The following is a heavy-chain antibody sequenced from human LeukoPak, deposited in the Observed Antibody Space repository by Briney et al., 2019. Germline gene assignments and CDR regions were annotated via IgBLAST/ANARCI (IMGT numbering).Heavy chain of an antibody. CDR1: GFTFSSYS. Sequence: GGSLRLSCAASGFTFSSYSMNWVRQAPGKGLEWVSYISSSSSTIYYADSVKGRFTISRDNAKNSLYLQMNSLRDEDTAVYYCARIGGLNDCGDYDPYYFDYWGQGTLVTVSS. D-gene: IGHD4-17*01. J-gene: IGHJ4*02. CDR2: ISSSSSTI. V-gene: IGHV3-48*02. CDR3: ARIGGLNDCGDYDPYYFDY.